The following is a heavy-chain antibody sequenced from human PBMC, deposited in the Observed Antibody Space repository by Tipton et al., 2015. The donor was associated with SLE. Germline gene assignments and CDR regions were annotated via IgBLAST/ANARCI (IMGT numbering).Heavy chain of an antibody. CDR2: INHSGST. Sequence: LRLSCAVYGGSFSGYYWSWIRQPPGKGLEWIGEINHSGSTNYNPSLKSRVTISVDTSKNQFSLKLSSVTAADTAVYYCARGPLGWFDPWGQGTLVTVSS. J-gene: IGHJ5*02. CDR3: ARGPLGWFDP. V-gene: IGHV4-34*01. CDR1: GGSFSGYY.